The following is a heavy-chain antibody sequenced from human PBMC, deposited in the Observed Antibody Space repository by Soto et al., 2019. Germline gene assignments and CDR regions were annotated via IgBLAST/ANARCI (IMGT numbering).Heavy chain of an antibody. CDR1: GGSISSGGYY. D-gene: IGHD3-10*01. CDR3: ARAPPITMVRGVIDGNWFDP. J-gene: IGHJ5*02. Sequence: SETLSLTCTVSGGSISSGGYYWSWIRQHPGKGLEWIGYIYYSGSTYYNPSLKSRVTISVDTSKNQFSLKLSSVTAADTAVYYCARAPPITMVRGVIDGNWFDPWGQGTLVTVSS. CDR2: IYYSGST. V-gene: IGHV4-31*03.